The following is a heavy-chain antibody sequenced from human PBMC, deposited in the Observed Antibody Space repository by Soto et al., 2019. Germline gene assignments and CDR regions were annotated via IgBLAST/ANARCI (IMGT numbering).Heavy chain of an antibody. D-gene: IGHD1-26*01. CDR2: ISAGSGNT. Sequence: EVHLLESGGGFVQPGGSLRLSCVASGFSFSSHAMTWVRQAPGKGLEWVSVISAGSGNTYYAESVKGRFTVSRDNSKNTLWLQMDSLRVEDTGLYYCARDPYGGSRYYFDSWGQGTLVTVSS. J-gene: IGHJ4*02. V-gene: IGHV3-23*01. CDR1: GFSFSSHA. CDR3: ARDPYGGSRYYFDS.